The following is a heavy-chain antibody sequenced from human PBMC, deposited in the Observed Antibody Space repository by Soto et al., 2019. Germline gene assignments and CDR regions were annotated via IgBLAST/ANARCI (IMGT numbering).Heavy chain of an antibody. J-gene: IGHJ5*02. V-gene: IGHV3-23*01. CDR1: GFTFSSYA. CDR2: ISGSGGST. CDR3: AKVGAKEIIVWLDP. Sequence: EVQLLESGGGLGQPGGSLRLSCAASGFTFSSYAMSWVRQAPGKRLEWVSAISGSGGSTYYADSVKGRFTISKDNAKHTQYLQMNMLGAEDTAVYYCAKVGAKEIIVWLDPWGQGTLVAVAS. D-gene: IGHD1-26*01.